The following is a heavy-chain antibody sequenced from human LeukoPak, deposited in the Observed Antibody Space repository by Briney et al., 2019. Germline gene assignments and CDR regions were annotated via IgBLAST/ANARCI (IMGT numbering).Heavy chain of an antibody. CDR3: ARDYSGMNV. CDR1: GYTITNYN. Sequence: ASVKVSCKASGYTITNYNMHWVRQAPGQGLEWMGIINPSGGSTNYAQKFRDRVTMTRDMSTSTVYMELSSLRSEDTAVYYCARDYSGMNVWGQGTTVTVSS. V-gene: IGHV1-46*01. CDR2: INPSGGST. J-gene: IGHJ6*02.